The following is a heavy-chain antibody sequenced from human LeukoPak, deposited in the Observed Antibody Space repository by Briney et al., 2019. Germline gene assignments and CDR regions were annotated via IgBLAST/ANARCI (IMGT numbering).Heavy chain of an antibody. Sequence: SETLSLTCTVSGGSISSYYWGWIRQPPGKGLEWIGSLYHSGSTYYNPSLKSRVIISLDTSKNQFSLKLSSVTAADTAVYYCASYNSGYRFDYWGQGTLVTVSS. CDR3: ASYNSGYRFDY. V-gene: IGHV4-38-2*02. CDR1: GGSISSYY. D-gene: IGHD3-22*01. J-gene: IGHJ4*02. CDR2: LYHSGST.